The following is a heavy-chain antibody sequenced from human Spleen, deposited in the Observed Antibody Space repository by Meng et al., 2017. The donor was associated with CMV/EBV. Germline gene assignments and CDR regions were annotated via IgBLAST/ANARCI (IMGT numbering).Heavy chain of an antibody. D-gene: IGHD2-2*01. CDR3: TTDCLSTNCHRVGYWYEYYGMDV. V-gene: IGHV3-15*01. Sequence: WVRQAPGKGLEWVGRIKTTTDGATTQYVAPVKGRFSISRDDSENTLYLQMNTLKTEDTAVYYCTTDCLSTNCHRVGYWYEYYGMDVWGQGTMVTVSS. J-gene: IGHJ6*02. CDR2: IKTTTDGATT.